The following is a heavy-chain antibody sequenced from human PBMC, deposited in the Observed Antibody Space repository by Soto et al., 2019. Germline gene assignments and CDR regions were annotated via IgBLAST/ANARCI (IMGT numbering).Heavy chain of an antibody. V-gene: IGHV3-9*01. CDR3: VRSKGGYSYGTPFDY. CDR2: ISWNSGNI. J-gene: IGHJ4*02. CDR1: GFTFDEYA. Sequence: ALRVSCAASGFTFDEYAMYWVRQVLGKGLEWVSSISWNSGNIGYADSVKGRFTTSRDNAENSLYLQMNSLRPEDTALYYCVRSKGGYSYGTPFDYWGQGT. D-gene: IGHD5-18*01.